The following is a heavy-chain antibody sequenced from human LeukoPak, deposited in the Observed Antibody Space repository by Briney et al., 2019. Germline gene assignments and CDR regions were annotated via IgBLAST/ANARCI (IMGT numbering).Heavy chain of an antibody. CDR1: GFNFSRHS. J-gene: IGHJ3*02. CDR2: ISSSGSTI. V-gene: IGHV3-48*04. D-gene: IGHD3-22*01. CDR3: ARAGYYDSSGYAAFDI. Sequence: GGPLRLSCAASGFNFSRHSMNWVRQAPGKGLEWVSYISSSGSTIYYADSVKGRFTISRDNAKNSLYLQMNSLRAEDTAVYYCARAGYYDSSGYAAFDIWGQGTMVTVSS.